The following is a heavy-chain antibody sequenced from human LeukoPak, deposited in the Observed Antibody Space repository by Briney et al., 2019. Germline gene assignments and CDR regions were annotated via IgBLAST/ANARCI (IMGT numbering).Heavy chain of an antibody. V-gene: IGHV3-48*03. CDR1: GFTFSSYE. J-gene: IGHJ4*02. Sequence: GGSLRLSCAASGFTFSSYEMNWVRQAPGKGLEWVSYISSSGSTIYYADSVKGRFTISRDNSESTLFLQMNSLRAEDTAVYYCAMLTPSSYYFDYWGQGTLVTVSS. CDR2: ISSSGSTI. CDR3: AMLTPSSYYFDY. D-gene: IGHD2-15*01.